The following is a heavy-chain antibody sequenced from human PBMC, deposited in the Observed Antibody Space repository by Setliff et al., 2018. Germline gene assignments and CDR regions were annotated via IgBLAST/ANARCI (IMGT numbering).Heavy chain of an antibody. D-gene: IGHD5-12*01. CDR2: INPRSGGT. CDR3: TRGGFSTSRRDYWYFDL. J-gene: IGHJ2*01. Sequence: ASVKVSCKASGYTFTDFHIHWVRQAPGQRPEWMAWINPRSGGTNYAQNIQGRVSTTRDTSSSTAYMELSGLTSDDTAVYYCTRGGFSTSRRDYWYFDLWGRGTLVTVSS. CDR1: GYTFTDFH. V-gene: IGHV1-2*02.